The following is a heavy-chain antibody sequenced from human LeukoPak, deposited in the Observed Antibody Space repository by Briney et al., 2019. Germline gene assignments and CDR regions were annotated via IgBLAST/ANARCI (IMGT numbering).Heavy chain of an antibody. CDR1: GYTFTSYD. CDR2: MNPNSGNT. CDR3: ARGARIAAAGTSSSGMDV. J-gene: IGHJ6*02. V-gene: IGHV1-8*01. Sequence: ASVKVSCKASGYTFTSYDINWVRQATGQGPEWMGWMNPNSGNTGYAQKFQGRVTMTRNTSISTAYMELSSLRSEDTAVYYCARGARIAAAGTSSSGMDVWGQGTTVTVSS. D-gene: IGHD6-13*01.